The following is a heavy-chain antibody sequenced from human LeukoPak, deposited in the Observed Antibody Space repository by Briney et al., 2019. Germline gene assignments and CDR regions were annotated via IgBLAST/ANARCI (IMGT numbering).Heavy chain of an antibody. J-gene: IGHJ5*02. CDR1: GYTFTGYY. D-gene: IGHD2-15*01. Sequence: RASVKVSCKASGYTFTGYYMHWVRQAPGQGLEWMGWINPNSGGTNYAQKFQGRVTMTRDTSISTAYMELSRLRSDDTAVYYCARVGGGGSCYHLSCWFDPWGQGTLVTVSS. V-gene: IGHV1-2*02. CDR3: ARVGGGGSCYHLSCWFDP. CDR2: INPNSGGT.